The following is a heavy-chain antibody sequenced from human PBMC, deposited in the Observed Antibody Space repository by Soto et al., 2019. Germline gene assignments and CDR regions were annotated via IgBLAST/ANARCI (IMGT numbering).Heavy chain of an antibody. CDR3: ARKGVEATWSAINF. D-gene: IGHD3-3*01. V-gene: IGHV4-34*01. J-gene: IGHJ4*02. CDR1: GGFFSTNC. Sequence: QVQLQQWGAGLVKPSETLSLTCAVHGGFFSTNCWMWIRQPPGKGLEWIGEIDNRGRTNYHQSLKSPVTVALETSKSQVSLKLTSVTSADTAVYYFARKGVEATWSAINFWGQGTLVTVSS. CDR2: IDNRGRT.